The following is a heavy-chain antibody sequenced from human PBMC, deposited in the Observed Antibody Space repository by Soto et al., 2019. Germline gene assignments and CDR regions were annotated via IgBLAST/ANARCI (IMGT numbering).Heavy chain of an antibody. CDR1: GGTFSSYA. CDR3: ARAPVVVLPAAIVYYYYYGRDV. J-gene: IGHJ6*02. D-gene: IGHD2-2*01. V-gene: IGHV1-69*01. Sequence: VKVSCKASGGTFSSYAISWVRQAPGQGLEWMGGIIPIFGTANYAQKFQGRVTITADESTSTAYMELSSLRSEDTAVYYCARAPVVVLPAAIVYYYYYGRDVWGQGTTVTVSS. CDR2: IIPIFGTA.